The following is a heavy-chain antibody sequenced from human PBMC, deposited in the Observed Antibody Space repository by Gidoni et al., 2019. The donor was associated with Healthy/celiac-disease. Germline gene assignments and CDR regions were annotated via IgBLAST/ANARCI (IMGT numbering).Heavy chain of an antibody. D-gene: IGHD3-22*01. V-gene: IGHV3-48*01. CDR2: ISSSRSTI. CDR3: ARGGKYYDITTHY. CDR1: GFTFSSYS. Sequence: EVQLVESGGGLVQPGGSLRLSCAASGFTFSSYSMNWVRQAPGKGLGWVSYISSSRSTIYYADSVKGRFTISRDNAKNSLYLQRNSLRAEDTAVYYCARGGKYYDITTHYWGQGTLVTVSS. J-gene: IGHJ4*02.